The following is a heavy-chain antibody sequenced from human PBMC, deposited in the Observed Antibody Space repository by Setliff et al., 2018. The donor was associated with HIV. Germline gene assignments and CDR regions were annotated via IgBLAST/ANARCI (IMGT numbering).Heavy chain of an antibody. CDR3: ARTRYSYGYFYYMDV. CDR1: GYPFTSYG. D-gene: IGHD5-18*01. V-gene: IGHV1-18*01. J-gene: IGHJ6*03. CDR2: ISPYNGDT. Sequence: ASVKVSCKASGYPFTSYGLCWVRQAPGQGLEWMGWISPYNGDTYYDEKLQGRVTMTTDTSTSTASMELTSLRSDDTAVYYCARTRYSYGYFYYMDVWGKGTTVTVSS.